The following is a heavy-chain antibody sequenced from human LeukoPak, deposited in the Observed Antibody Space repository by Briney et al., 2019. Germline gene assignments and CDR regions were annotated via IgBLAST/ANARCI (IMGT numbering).Heavy chain of an antibody. Sequence: ASVKVSCKASGYTFTGYYMHWVRQAPGQGLEWMGWINPNSGGTNYAQKFQGRVTMTRDTSISTAYMELSRLRSDDTAVYYCARDFFPSAQYSSSSDEASGIWFDPWGQGTLVTVSS. J-gene: IGHJ5*02. V-gene: IGHV1-2*02. D-gene: IGHD6-6*01. CDR3: ARDFFPSAQYSSSSDEASGIWFDP. CDR2: INPNSGGT. CDR1: GYTFTGYY.